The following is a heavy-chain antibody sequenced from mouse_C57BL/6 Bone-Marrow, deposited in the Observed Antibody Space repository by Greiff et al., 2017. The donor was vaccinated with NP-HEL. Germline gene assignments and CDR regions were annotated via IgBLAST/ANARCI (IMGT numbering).Heavy chain of an antibody. Sequence: EVKVVESGEGLVKPGGSLKLSCAASGFTFSSYAMSWVRQTPEKRLEWVAYISSGGDYIYYADTVKGRFTISRDNARNTLYLQMSSLKSEDTAMYYCTRDYYGSEGFAYWGQGTLVTVSA. V-gene: IGHV5-9-1*02. J-gene: IGHJ3*01. CDR3: TRDYYGSEGFAY. CDR1: GFTFSSYA. D-gene: IGHD1-1*01. CDR2: ISSGGDYI.